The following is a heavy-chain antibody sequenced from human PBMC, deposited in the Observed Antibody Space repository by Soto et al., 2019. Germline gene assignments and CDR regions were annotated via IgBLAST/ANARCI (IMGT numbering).Heavy chain of an antibody. CDR2: IIPIFGTA. Sequence: SVKVSCKASGGTFSSYAISWVRQAPGQGLEWMGGIIPIFGTANYAQKLQGRVTITADESTSTAYMELSSLRSEDTAVYYCASKSGGYSYGYTPYYFDYWGEGALVTVSS. CDR3: ASKSGGYSYGYTPYYFDY. J-gene: IGHJ4*02. D-gene: IGHD5-18*01. CDR1: GGTFSSYA. V-gene: IGHV1-69*13.